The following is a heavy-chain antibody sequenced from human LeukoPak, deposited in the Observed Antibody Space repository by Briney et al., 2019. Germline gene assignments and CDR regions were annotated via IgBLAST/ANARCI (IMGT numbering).Heavy chain of an antibody. V-gene: IGHV3-23*01. J-gene: IGHJ4*02. CDR3: AKGSYYDSSGSFYFDY. D-gene: IGHD3-22*01. Sequence: GGSLRLSCAASGFTFSSYAMSWVRQAPGKGLEWVSGISGSGDNTYYADSVKGRFTISRDNSKNTLYVQVNSLGTEDTAAYYCAKGSYYDSSGSFYFDYWGQGTLITVSS. CDR1: GFTFSSYA. CDR2: ISGSGDNT.